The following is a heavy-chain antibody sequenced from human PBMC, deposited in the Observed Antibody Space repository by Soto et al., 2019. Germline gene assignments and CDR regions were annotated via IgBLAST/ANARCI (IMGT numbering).Heavy chain of an antibody. CDR1: GGTFSSYA. V-gene: IGHV1-69*13. Sequence: GASVKVSCKASGGTFSSYAISWVRQAPGQGLEWMGGIIPIFGTANYAQKFQGRVTITADESTSIAYLQMNSLKPEDTAVYYCTRDLFIVELRNSYYYGMDVWGQGTTVTVSS. D-gene: IGHD1-7*01. CDR2: IIPIFGTA. CDR3: TRDLFIVELRNSYYYGMDV. J-gene: IGHJ6*02.